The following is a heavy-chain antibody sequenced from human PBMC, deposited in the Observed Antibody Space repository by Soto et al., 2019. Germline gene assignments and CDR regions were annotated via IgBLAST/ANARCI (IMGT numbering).Heavy chain of an antibody. J-gene: IGHJ3*02. Sequence: EVQLVESGGGLVKPGGSLRLSCAASGFTFSSYSMNWVRQAPGKGLEWVSSISSSSSYIYYADSVKGRFTISRDNAKYSLYLQMNSLRAEDTAVYYCARSPGNDYIWGSYRFPDAFDIWGQGTMVTVSS. CDR3: ARSPGNDYIWGSYRFPDAFDI. CDR2: ISSSSSYI. CDR1: GFTFSSYS. V-gene: IGHV3-21*01. D-gene: IGHD3-16*02.